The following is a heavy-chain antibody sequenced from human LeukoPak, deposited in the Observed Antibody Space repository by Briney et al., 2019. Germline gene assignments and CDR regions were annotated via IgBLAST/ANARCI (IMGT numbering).Heavy chain of an antibody. D-gene: IGHD3-22*01. CDR3: AREGTGRGSGYYYRLFEY. Sequence: SQTLSLTCTVSGGSISSGGHYWSWLRQLPGKGLEWIGYIYYSGSTYYNPSLKSRVTISVDTSKNQISLNLSSVTAADTAVYYCAREGTGRGSGYYYRLFEYWGQGTLVTVSS. CDR1: GGSISSGGHY. V-gene: IGHV4-31*03. J-gene: IGHJ4*02. CDR2: IYYSGST.